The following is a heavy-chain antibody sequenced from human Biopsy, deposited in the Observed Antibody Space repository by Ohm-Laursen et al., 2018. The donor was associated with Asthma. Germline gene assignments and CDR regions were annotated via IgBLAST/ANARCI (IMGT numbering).Heavy chain of an antibody. CDR2: GGSYYDGDLK. V-gene: IGHV3-30-3*01. CDR1: GFTFSSYA. CDR3: ARDVMEWYLPAFDF. J-gene: IGHJ4*02. Sequence: SLRLSCSASGFTFSSYAMHWVRQAPGKGLEWVAVGGSYYDGDLKYYADSVSGRFTISRDDSKNTLYLQMNSLTPDDTAVYYCARDVMEWYLPAFDFWGQGTLVTVSS. D-gene: IGHD3-3*01.